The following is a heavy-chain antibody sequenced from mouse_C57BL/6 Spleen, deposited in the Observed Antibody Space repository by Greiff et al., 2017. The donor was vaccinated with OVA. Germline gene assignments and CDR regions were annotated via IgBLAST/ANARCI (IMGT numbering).Heavy chain of an antibody. J-gene: IGHJ4*01. CDR2: IDPSDSYT. D-gene: IGHD2-2*01. V-gene: IGHV1-50*01. Sequence: QVQLQQPGAELVKPGASVKLSCKASGYTFTSYWMQWVKQRPGQGLEWIGEIDPSDSYTNYNQKFKGKATLTVDTSSSTAYMQLSSLTSEDSAVYYCARWGMVTTRAMDYWGQGTSVTVSS. CDR3: ARWGMVTTRAMDY. CDR1: GYTFTSYW.